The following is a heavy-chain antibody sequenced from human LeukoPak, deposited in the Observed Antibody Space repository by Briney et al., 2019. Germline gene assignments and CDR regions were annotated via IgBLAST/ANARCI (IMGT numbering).Heavy chain of an antibody. J-gene: IGHJ4*02. V-gene: IGHV5-51*01. CDR2: TYPGDSDT. CDR3: ARRVHSSWFFDY. CDR1: GYSFTNYS. D-gene: IGHD3-9*01. Sequence: ESLQISGMGSGYSFTNYSIGWARHMPGKGLDWMENTYPGDSDTRSIPSFQGHLTISADKSISTPYMQWSSLKRPDPPMSYCARRVHSSWFFDYWGQGTLVTVSS.